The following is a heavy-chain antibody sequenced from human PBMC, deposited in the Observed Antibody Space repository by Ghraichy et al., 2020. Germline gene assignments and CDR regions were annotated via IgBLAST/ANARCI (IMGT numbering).Heavy chain of an antibody. CDR1: GFTFNTYV. J-gene: IGHJ4*02. Sequence: GESLNISCAASGFTFNTYVMNWVRQTSGKGLEWVSGLDENGDNTYYADSVQGRFTISRDNSKNTLYLLMNSLRADDTAVYYCTKGDWLDYWGQGTLVTVSS. D-gene: IGHD3-9*01. CDR2: LDENGDNT. V-gene: IGHV3-23*01. CDR3: TKGDWLDY.